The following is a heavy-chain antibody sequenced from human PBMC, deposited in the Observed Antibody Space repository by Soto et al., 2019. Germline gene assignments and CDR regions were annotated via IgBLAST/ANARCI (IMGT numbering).Heavy chain of an antibody. V-gene: IGHV1-18*01. J-gene: IGHJ5*02. D-gene: IGHD3-3*01. CDR1: SSTIPRQG. CDR3: ASFGYRGHLNLHAVPAQSPFD. CDR2: ISAYNGNT. Sequence: KGSWKACSSTIPRQGFNCVRRAPRQGLEWMGWISAYNGNTNYAQNLQGRVTMTTETSTSTVYMELGSLRSDDTAVYYCASFGYRGHLNLHAVPAQSPFD.